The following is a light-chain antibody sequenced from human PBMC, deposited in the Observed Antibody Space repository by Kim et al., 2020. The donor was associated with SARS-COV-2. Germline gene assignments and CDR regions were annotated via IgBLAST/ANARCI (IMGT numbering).Light chain of an antibody. CDR2: GAS. J-gene: IGKJ2*03. V-gene: IGKV3-20*01. CDR1: PSIDHHY. Sequence: SPRERAPPSCKASPSIDHHYLARYPQEPGQAPRLLISGASPRATGLPDRFRGSWSGTDFTLTISRLEPEDFAVYFCQHYDASPLYSFGQGTKLEI. CDR3: QHYDASPLYS.